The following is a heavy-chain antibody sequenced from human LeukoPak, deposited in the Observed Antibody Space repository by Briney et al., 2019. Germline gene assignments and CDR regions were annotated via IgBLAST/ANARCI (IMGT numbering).Heavy chain of an antibody. J-gene: IGHJ4*02. CDR1: GGSISGTSYC. Sequence: SETLSLTCSDSGGSISGTSYCWGWLRQPPGKGPEWIGSHYHTGRIYHNPSLTSRVTISVDTSKNQFSLKLSSVTDADTAVYYCARDGSDNWGLFDNWGRGTLVTVSS. V-gene: IGHV4-39*07. D-gene: IGHD1-1*01. CDR2: HYHTGRI. CDR3: ARDGSDNWGLFDN.